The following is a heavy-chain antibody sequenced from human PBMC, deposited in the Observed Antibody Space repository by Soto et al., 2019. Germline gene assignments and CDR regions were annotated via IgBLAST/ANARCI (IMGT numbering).Heavy chain of an antibody. CDR1: GFTFSDYY. V-gene: IGHV3-11*01. J-gene: IGHJ6*03. CDR2: ISSSGSTI. CDR3: ARMTTDWLLYYYMDV. D-gene: IGHD4-4*01. Sequence: GGSLRLSCAASGFTFSDYYMSWIRQAPGKGLEWVSYISSSGSTIYYADSVKGRFTISRDNAKNSLYLQMNSLRAEDTAVYYCARMTTDWLLYYYMDVWGKGTTVTVSS.